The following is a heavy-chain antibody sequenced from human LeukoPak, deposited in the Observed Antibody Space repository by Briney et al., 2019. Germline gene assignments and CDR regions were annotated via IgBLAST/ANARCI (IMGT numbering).Heavy chain of an antibody. D-gene: IGHD2-2*01. CDR3: ARDVDCSSTSCPNWFDP. V-gene: IGHV4-30-4*08. Sequence: SETLSLTCTVSGGSISSGDYYWSWIRQPPGKGLEWIGCIYYSGSTYYNPSLKSRVTISVDTSKNQFSLKLSSVTAADTAVYYCARDVDCSSTSCPNWFDPWGQGTLVTVSS. CDR2: IYYSGST. J-gene: IGHJ5*02. CDR1: GGSISSGDYY.